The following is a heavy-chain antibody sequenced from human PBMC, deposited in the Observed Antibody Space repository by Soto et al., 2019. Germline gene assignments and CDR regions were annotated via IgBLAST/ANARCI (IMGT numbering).Heavy chain of an antibody. CDR2: IKSKTDGGTT. Sequence: GGSLRLSCAASGFTFSNAWMSWVRQAPGKGLEWVGRIKSKTDGGTTDYAAPVKGRFTISRDDSKNTLYLQMNSLKTEDTAVYYCTTIPTVTTLVGVVYFDYWGQGTLVTVSS. CDR1: GFTFSNAW. D-gene: IGHD4-17*01. V-gene: IGHV3-15*01. J-gene: IGHJ4*02. CDR3: TTIPTVTTLVGVVYFDY.